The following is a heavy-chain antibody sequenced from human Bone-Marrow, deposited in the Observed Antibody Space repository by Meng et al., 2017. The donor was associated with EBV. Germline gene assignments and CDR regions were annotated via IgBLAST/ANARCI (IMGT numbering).Heavy chain of an antibody. V-gene: IGHV4-39*01. D-gene: IGHD3-10*01. CDR2: IHYSGTT. J-gene: IGHJ2*01. CDR1: GGSISSSGYY. Sequence: LAGSGPGLVKPSGTLSLTCTVSGGSISSSGYYWGWIRQPAGKGLEWIGSIHYSGTTYYTPSLKSRVTISVDTSKNQFSLKLTSVTAADTAVYYCARRGESWYFDLWGRGTLVTVSS. CDR3: ARRGESWYFDL.